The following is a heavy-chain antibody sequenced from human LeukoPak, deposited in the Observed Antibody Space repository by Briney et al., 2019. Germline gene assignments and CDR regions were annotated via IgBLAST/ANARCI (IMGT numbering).Heavy chain of an antibody. Sequence: PSETLSLTCTVSGGSISSSSYYWGWIRQPPGKGLERIGSIYYSGSTYYNPSLKSRVTISVDTSKNQFSLKLSSVTAADTAVYFCATPPARDFYYFHNRFGPLGQGTLVTGFS. CDR3: ATPPARDFYYFHNRFGP. J-gene: IGHJ5*02. V-gene: IGHV4-39*01. CDR1: GGSISSSSYY. CDR2: IYYSGST. D-gene: IGHD2-21*01.